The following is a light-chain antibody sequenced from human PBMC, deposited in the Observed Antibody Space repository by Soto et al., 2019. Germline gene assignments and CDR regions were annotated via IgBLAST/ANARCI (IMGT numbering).Light chain of an antibody. V-gene: IGKV1-39*01. CDR3: QQRYSTPTT. Sequence: DIQMTQSPSSLPASVGNRVTITCRAGQSISSNLKWYQQRPGKAPELLIFAASSLQSGVPSRFSGSGSGTDFTLTISSLQPTDFASYYCQQRYSTPTTFGPGTRVD. J-gene: IGKJ3*01. CDR2: AAS. CDR1: QSISSN.